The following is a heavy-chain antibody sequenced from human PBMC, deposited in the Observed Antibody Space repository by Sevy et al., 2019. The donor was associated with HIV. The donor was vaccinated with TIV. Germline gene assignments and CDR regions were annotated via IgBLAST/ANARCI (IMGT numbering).Heavy chain of an antibody. CDR3: AKGTVPYSSGWYYYYHYMDV. J-gene: IGHJ6*03. CDR2: IWYDGSNK. D-gene: IGHD6-19*01. V-gene: IGHV3-33*06. CDR1: GFTFSSYG. Sequence: GGSLRLSCAASGFTFSSYGMHWVRQAPGKGLEWVAVIWYDGSNKYYADSVKGRFTISRDNSKNTLYLQMNSLRAEDTAVYYCAKGTVPYSSGWYYYYHYMDVWGKGTTVTVSS.